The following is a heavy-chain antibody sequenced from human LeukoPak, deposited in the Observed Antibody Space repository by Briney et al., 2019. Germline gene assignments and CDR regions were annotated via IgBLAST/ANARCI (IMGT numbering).Heavy chain of an antibody. CDR3: ARGPPYGSGSYYPGDY. V-gene: IGHV3-7*01. Sequence: PGGSLRLSCAASGFTFSSYWMSWVRQAPGKGLEWVANIKQDGSEKYYVDSVKGRFTISRDNAKNSLYLQMNSLRAEDTAVYYCARGPPYGSGSYYPGDYWGQGTLVTVSS. CDR2: IKQDGSEK. D-gene: IGHD3-10*01. CDR1: GFTFSSYW. J-gene: IGHJ4*02.